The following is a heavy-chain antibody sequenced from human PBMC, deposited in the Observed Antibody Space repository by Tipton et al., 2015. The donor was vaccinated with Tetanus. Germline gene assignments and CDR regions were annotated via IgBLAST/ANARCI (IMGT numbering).Heavy chain of an antibody. J-gene: IGHJ4*02. Sequence: GLVKPSETLSLTCGVSDGSFSAYYWSWIRQTPGKGLEWIGEVNQSGSTKYNPSFNSRAAISVDTSKSQFSLRVRSVTAADTAVYYCARGRTMSGVVAPFDLWGQGTQVTVSS. V-gene: IGHV4-34*01. CDR2: VNQSGST. CDR1: DGSFSAYY. CDR3: ARGRTMSGVVAPFDL. D-gene: IGHD3-3*01.